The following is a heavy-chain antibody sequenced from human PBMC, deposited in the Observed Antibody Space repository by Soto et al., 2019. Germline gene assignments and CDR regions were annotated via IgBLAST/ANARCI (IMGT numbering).Heavy chain of an antibody. V-gene: IGHV3-21*01. CDR3: ARDKRSSGWYEDY. CDR2: MSSSSSYR. J-gene: IGHJ4*02. D-gene: IGHD6-19*01. CDR1: GFTFSSYS. Sequence: EVQLVESGGGLVKPGGSLRLSCAASGFTFSSYSMNWVRQAPGKGLEWVSSMSSSSSYRYYADSVKGRFTISRDNAKNSLYLQMNSLRAEDTAVYYCARDKRSSGWYEDYWGQGTLVTVSS.